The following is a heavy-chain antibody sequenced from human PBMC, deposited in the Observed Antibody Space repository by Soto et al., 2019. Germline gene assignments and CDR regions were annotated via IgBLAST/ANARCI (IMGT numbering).Heavy chain of an antibody. CDR3: ARWNLVGPSIDAFGL. J-gene: IGHJ3*01. CDR1: GFTFSRNG. Sequence: QVQLVGSGGGVVQPGRSLRLSCAASGFTFSRNGMHWVRQAPGKGLEWVAIIWYDGSNKYYADSVKGRFTISRDNSKNTLYLQMNSLRAEDTAIYYCARWNLVGPSIDAFGLWGQGTMVTVSS. D-gene: IGHD1-26*01. V-gene: IGHV3-33*01. CDR2: IWYDGSNK.